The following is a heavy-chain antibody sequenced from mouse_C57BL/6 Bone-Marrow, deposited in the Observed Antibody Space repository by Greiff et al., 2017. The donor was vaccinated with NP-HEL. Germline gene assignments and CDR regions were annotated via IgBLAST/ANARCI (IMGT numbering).Heavy chain of an antibody. CDR1: GFNITNTY. Sequence: VQLQQSVAELVRPGASVKLSCTASGFNITNTYMHWVKQRPEQGLEWIGRIDPANGNTKYAPKFQGKATITADTSSNTAYLQLSRLTSEDTAIYDCDSNYYGSEDYYAMDYWGQGTSVTVSS. D-gene: IGHD1-1*01. CDR2: IDPANGNT. V-gene: IGHV14-3*01. J-gene: IGHJ4*01. CDR3: DSNYYGSEDYYAMDY.